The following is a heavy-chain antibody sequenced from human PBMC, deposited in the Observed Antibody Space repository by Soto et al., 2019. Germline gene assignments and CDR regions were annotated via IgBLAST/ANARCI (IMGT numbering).Heavy chain of an antibody. CDR3: ARGYGGFDY. J-gene: IGHJ4*02. CDR1: GGSIRSSSHY. Sequence: SETLSLTCTVSGGSIRSSSHYWTWIRQHPGKGLEWIGYIYYSGTTYYNPSLKGRLTISVDRSKNQFSLKLSSVTAADTAVYYCARGYGGFDYWGQGTLVTVSS. V-gene: IGHV4-31*03. CDR2: IYYSGTT. D-gene: IGHD3-10*01.